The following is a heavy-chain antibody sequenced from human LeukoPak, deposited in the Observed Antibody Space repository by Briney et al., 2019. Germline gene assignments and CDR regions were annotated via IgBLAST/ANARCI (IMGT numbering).Heavy chain of an antibody. J-gene: IGHJ5*02. CDR2: IYHSGST. D-gene: IGHD2-15*01. Sequence: PSETLSLTCAVSGYSISSGYYWGWIRQPPGKGLEWIGSIYHSGSTYYNPSLKSRVTISVDTSKNQFSLKLSSVTAADTAVYYCARGTAYCSGGSCSNNGFDPWGQGTLVTVSS. V-gene: IGHV4-38-2*01. CDR3: ARGTAYCSGGSCSNNGFDP. CDR1: GYSISSGYY.